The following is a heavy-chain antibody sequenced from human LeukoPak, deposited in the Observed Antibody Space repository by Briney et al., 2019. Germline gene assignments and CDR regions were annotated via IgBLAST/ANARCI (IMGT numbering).Heavy chain of an antibody. J-gene: IGHJ4*02. CDR3: ARDPTGAYYYGSGSYLYFDY. CDR1: GGSISSYY. V-gene: IGHV4-4*07. D-gene: IGHD3-10*01. CDR2: IYTSGST. Sequence: SETLSLTCTVSGGSISSYYWSWIRQPAGKGLEWIGRIYTSGSTNYNPSLKSRVTMSVDPSKNQFSLKLSSVTAADTAVYYCARDPTGAYYYGSGSYLYFDYWGQGTLVTVSS.